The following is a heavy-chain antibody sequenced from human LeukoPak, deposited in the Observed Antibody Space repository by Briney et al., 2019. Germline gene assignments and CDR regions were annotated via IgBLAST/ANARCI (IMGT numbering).Heavy chain of an antibody. CDR1: GYTFTGYY. V-gene: IGHV1-2*04. J-gene: IGHJ5*02. CDR2: INPNSGGT. Sequence: ASVEVSCKASGYTFTGYYMHWVRQAPGQGLEWMGWINPNSGGTNYAQKFQGWVTMTRDTSISTAYMELSRLRSDDTAVYYCARGGHYYDSWNWFDPWGQGTLVTVSS. D-gene: IGHD3-22*01. CDR3: ARGGHYYDSWNWFDP.